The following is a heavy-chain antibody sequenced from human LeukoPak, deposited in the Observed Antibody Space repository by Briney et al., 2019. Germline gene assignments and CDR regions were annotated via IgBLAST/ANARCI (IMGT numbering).Heavy chain of an antibody. CDR3: ARAGAVHGHSYYFDY. CDR2: IYHSGST. D-gene: IGHD1-14*01. J-gene: IGHJ4*02. Sequence: PSETLSLTCTVSGYSISSGHYWGWIRQPPGKGLEWIGSIYHSGSTYYNPSLKSRVTISVDTSKNQFSLKLSSVTAADTAVYYCARAGAVHGHSYYFDYWGQGTLVTVSS. CDR1: GYSISSGHY. V-gene: IGHV4-38-2*02.